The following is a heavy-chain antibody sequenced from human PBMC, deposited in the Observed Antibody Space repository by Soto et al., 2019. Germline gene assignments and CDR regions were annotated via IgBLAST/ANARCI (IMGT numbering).Heavy chain of an antibody. CDR3: AKGGTVTTGGFDY. J-gene: IGHJ4*02. D-gene: IGHD4-17*01. CDR1: GFTFDDYA. V-gene: IGHV3-9*01. Sequence: DVQLVESGGGLVQPGRSLRLSCAASGFTFDDYAMHWVRQTPGKGLEWVSVISWNSGSIGYADSVKGRFTISRDNAKNSLYLQMNSLRPEDTALYYCAKGGTVTTGGFDYWGQGTLVTVSS. CDR2: ISWNSGSI.